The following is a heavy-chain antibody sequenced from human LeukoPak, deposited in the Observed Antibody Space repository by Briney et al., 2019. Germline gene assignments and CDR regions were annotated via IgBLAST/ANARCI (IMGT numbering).Heavy chain of an antibody. J-gene: IGHJ6*03. V-gene: IGHV3-23*01. Sequence: GGSLRLSCGGSGFTFSSYAMSWVRQAPGKGLEWVSAISGSGTDTFYADSVKGRFTISRDNSKNTLYLQMNSLRAEDTAVYYCAKDQSTGTYYYYYYYMDVWGKGTTVTVSS. CDR1: GFTFSSYA. D-gene: IGHD7-27*01. CDR2: ISGSGTDT. CDR3: AKDQSTGTYYYYYYYMDV.